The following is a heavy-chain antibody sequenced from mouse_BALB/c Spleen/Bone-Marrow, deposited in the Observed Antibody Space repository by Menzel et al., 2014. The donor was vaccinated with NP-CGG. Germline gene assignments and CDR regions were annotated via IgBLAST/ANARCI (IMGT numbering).Heavy chain of an antibody. V-gene: IGHV5-9-4*01. Sequence: EVKLVESGGGLVKPGGSLKLSCAASGLTFSSYAMSWVRQSPEKRLEWVAEISSGGSYTYYPDTVTGRFTISRDNAKNTLYLEMSSLRSEDTAMYYCARDHYGYYTMDYWGQGTSVTVSS. J-gene: IGHJ4*01. CDR1: GLTFSSYA. CDR2: ISSGGSYT. D-gene: IGHD1-2*01. CDR3: ARDHYGYYTMDY.